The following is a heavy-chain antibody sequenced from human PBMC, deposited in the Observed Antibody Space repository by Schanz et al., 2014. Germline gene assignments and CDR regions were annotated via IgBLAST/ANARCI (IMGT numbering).Heavy chain of an antibody. CDR2: ISSSRNTI. J-gene: IGHJ5*02. CDR1: GFTFSSYS. Sequence: EVQLVESGGGLVQPGGSLRVSCAATGFTFSSYSMNWVRQAPGKGLEWVSSISSSRNTIYADSVKGRFTVSRDNAKKSLSMQTNSLKNEDTTVYYCARGDRGDPFDPWDQGTLVTVSS. D-gene: IGHD4-17*01. V-gene: IGHV3-48*02. CDR3: ARGDRGDPFDP.